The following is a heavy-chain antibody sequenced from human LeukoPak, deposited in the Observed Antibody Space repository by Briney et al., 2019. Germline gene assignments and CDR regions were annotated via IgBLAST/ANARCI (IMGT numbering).Heavy chain of an antibody. CDR3: ARDSRGYCSGGRCYPNSWFDP. D-gene: IGHD2-15*01. V-gene: IGHV1-69*05. CDR2: IIPIFGTA. CDR1: GGTFSSYA. Sequence: SVKVSCKASGGTFSSYAISWVRQAPGQGLEWMGGIIPIFGTANYAQKFQGRVTMTTDTSTSTAYMELRSLRSDDTAVYYCARDSRGYCSGGRCYPNSWFDPWGQGTLVTVSS. J-gene: IGHJ5*02.